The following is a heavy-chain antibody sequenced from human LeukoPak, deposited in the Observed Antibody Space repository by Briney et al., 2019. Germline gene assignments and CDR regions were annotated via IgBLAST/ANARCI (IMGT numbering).Heavy chain of an antibody. J-gene: IGHJ4*02. CDR2: MNPNSGNT. CDR1: GYTFTSYD. V-gene: IGHV1-8*01. D-gene: IGHD6-13*01. CDR3: ARAHRRLIAAAGNLLYYFDY. Sequence: ASVKVSCKASGYTFTSYDINWVRQATGQGLEWMGWMNPNSGNTGYAQKFQGRVTMIRNTSISTAYMELSSLRSEDTAVYYCARAHRRLIAAAGNLLYYFDYWGQGTLVTVSS.